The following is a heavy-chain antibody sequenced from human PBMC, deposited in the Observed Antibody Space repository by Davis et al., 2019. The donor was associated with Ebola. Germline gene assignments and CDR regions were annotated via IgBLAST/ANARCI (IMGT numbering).Heavy chain of an antibody. J-gene: IGHJ4*02. CDR2: IIPIFGTA. CDR3: ARDSLRFLEWSLDY. Sequence: AASVKVSCKASGGTFSSYAISWVRQAPGQGLEWMGGIIPIFGTANYAQKFQGRVTITADESTSTAYMELSSLRSEDTAVYYCARDSLRFLEWSLDYWGQGTLVTVSS. V-gene: IGHV1-69*13. CDR1: GGTFSSYA. D-gene: IGHD3-3*01.